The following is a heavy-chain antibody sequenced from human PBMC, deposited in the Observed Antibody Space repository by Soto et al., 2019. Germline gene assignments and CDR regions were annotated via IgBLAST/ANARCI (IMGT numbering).Heavy chain of an antibody. CDR3: ASSLAYCGGDCYDYFYGMDV. CDR1: GFTFSSYP. CDR2: ISYDGSNK. V-gene: IGHV3-30-3*01. J-gene: IGHJ6*02. D-gene: IGHD2-21*02. Sequence: GGSLRLSCAASGFTFSSYPMHWVRQAPGKGLEWVTLISYDGSNKYYADSVKGRFTISRDNSKNTLYLQMNSLRAEDTAVYYCASSLAYCGGDCYDYFYGMDVWGQGTTVTVSS.